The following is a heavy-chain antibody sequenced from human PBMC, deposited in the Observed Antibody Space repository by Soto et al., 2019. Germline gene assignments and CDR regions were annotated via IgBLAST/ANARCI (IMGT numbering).Heavy chain of an antibody. CDR2: IIPIFGTA. CDR3: ASSPSHHDFWSGYYSY. CDR1: GGTFSSYA. J-gene: IGHJ4*02. Sequence: ASVKVSCKASGGTFSSYAISWVRQAPGQGLEWMGGIIPIFGTANYAQKFQGRVTITADESTSTAYMELSSLRSEDTAVYYCASSPSHHDFWSGYYSYWGQGTLVTVSS. V-gene: IGHV1-69*13. D-gene: IGHD3-3*01.